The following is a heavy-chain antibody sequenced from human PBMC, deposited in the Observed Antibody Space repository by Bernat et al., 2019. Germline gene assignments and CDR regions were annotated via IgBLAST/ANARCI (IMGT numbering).Heavy chain of an antibody. CDR3: ARSPGGVEMATF. Sequence: QVQLVQSGAEVKNPGSSVKVSCKASGGTFSSYTISWVRQAPGQGLEWMGRIIPILGIANYAQKFQGRVTITADKATSTGYMRLSSLRSEDTAVYYCARSPGGVEMATFWGQGTLVTVSS. CDR1: GGTFSSYT. D-gene: IGHD5-24*01. CDR2: IIPILGIA. V-gene: IGHV1-69*02. J-gene: IGHJ4*02.